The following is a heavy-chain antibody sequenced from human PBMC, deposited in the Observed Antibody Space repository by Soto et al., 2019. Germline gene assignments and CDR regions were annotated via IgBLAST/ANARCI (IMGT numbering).Heavy chain of an antibody. D-gene: IGHD3-16*01. CDR2: IKQDGSEK. CDR3: ARTINFGLPGNGMDV. J-gene: IGHJ6*02. V-gene: IGHV3-7*03. CDR1: GLTFSGHW. Sequence: GGSLRLSCAASGLTFSGHWMTWVRQAPGKGPEWVANIKQDGSEKYYVDSVKGRFTISRDNAKNSVFLQMNSLTVEDMAMYYCARTINFGLPGNGMDVWGQGTTVTVSS.